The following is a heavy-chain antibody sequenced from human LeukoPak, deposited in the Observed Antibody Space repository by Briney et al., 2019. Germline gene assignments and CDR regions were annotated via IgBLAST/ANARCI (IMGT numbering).Heavy chain of an antibody. J-gene: IGHJ4*02. CDR2: ISSSGGPI. CDR1: GFTLSSYE. Sequence: GGSLRLSCAASGFTLSSYEMNWVRQAPGKGLEWVPYISSSGGPIFYADSVKGRFTISRDNAKNLLFLQMSSLRAEDTAVYYCAREVPTGTSFDYWAQGTLVTVSS. V-gene: IGHV3-48*03. CDR3: AREVPTGTSFDY. D-gene: IGHD4-17*01.